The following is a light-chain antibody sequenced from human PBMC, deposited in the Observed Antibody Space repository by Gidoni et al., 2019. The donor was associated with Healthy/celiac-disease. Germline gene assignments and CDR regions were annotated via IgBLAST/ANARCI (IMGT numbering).Light chain of an antibody. CDR1: QGISDY. Sequence: DIQMTQSPASLSASVGDRVTITCRASQGISDYLAWYQQKPGRVPQLLIYAASTLQSGVPSRFSGSRSVPDFTLTISSLQPEDVAPYYCQTYNSAPRAFGQGTKVEIK. J-gene: IGKJ1*01. CDR2: AAS. V-gene: IGKV1-27*01. CDR3: QTYNSAPRA.